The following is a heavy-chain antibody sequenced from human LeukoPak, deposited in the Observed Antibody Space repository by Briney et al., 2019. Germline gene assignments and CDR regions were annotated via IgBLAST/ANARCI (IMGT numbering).Heavy chain of an antibody. J-gene: IGHJ4*02. Sequence: ASVKASCKASGYTFTNYDINWVRQATGQGLEWMGWMNPNSGSTGYAQRFQGRVTMTRDTSTGTAYMDLSSLTSEDTAVYYCARNPAASGSFEYWGQGTLVTVSS. CDR2: MNPNSGST. CDR3: ARNPAASGSFEY. CDR1: GYTFTNYD. D-gene: IGHD3-10*01. V-gene: IGHV1-8*01.